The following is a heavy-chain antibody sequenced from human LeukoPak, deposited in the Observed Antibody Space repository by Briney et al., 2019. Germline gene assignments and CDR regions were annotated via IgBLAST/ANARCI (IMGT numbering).Heavy chain of an antibody. D-gene: IGHD4-17*01. CDR2: IRYDGSNK. J-gene: IGHJ4*02. CDR1: GFTFSSYG. CDR3: AKRDYGDYGIDY. V-gene: IGHV3-30*02. Sequence: GGTLRLSCAASGFTFSSYGMSWVRQAPGKGLEWVAFIRYDGSNKYYADSVKGRFTISRDNSKNTLYLQMNSLRAEDTAVYYCAKRDYGDYGIDYWGQGTLVTVSS.